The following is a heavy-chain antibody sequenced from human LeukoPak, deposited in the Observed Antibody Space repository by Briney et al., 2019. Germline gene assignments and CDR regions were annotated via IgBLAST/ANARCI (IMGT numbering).Heavy chain of an antibody. CDR2: IYYSGST. Sequence: SETLSLTCTVSGGSISSYYWSWIRQPPGKGLEWIGYIYYSGSTSYNPSLKSRVTISVDTSKNQFSLKLSSVTAADTAVYYCARQYDFWSGYYNNWFDPWGQGTLVTVSS. CDR1: GGSISSYY. V-gene: IGHV4-59*08. D-gene: IGHD3-3*01. CDR3: ARQYDFWSGYYNNWFDP. J-gene: IGHJ5*02.